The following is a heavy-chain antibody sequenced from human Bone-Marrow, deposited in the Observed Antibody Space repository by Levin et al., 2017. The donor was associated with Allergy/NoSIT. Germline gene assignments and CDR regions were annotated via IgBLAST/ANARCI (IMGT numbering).Heavy chain of an antibody. CDR1: GFTFSDYY. J-gene: IGHJ6*02. Sequence: GGSLRLSCAASGFTFSDYYMSWIRQAPGKGLEWVSYISSSGSTIYYADSVKGRFTISRDNAKNSLYLQMNSLRAEDTAVYYCARAYYDILTGYYRLPYYYYGMDVWGQGTTVTVSS. D-gene: IGHD3-9*01. CDR2: ISSSGSTI. V-gene: IGHV3-11*01. CDR3: ARAYYDILTGYYRLPYYYYGMDV.